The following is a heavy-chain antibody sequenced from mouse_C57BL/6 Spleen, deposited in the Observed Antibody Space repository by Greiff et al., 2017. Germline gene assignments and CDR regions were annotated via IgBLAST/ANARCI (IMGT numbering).Heavy chain of an antibody. D-gene: IGHD2-5*01. CDR2: INPGGGDT. CDR3: ARDYSNYVGAMDY. CDR1: GFAFSSSC. Sequence: VQLQQSGPDLVKPGASLKLSCTASGFAFSSSCMTWVRQTPGKGLEWIGTINPGGGDTNYPGKVKGQVTLTADKASNTPYMQLSSLTSEDSAVYYCARDYSNYVGAMDYWGQGTSVTVSS. J-gene: IGHJ4*01. V-gene: IGHV1-82*01.